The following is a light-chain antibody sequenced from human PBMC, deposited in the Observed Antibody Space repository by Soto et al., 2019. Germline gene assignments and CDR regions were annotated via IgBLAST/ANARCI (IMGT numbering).Light chain of an antibody. CDR3: QQYGSSPPYT. V-gene: IGKV3-20*01. CDR2: GSS. Sequence: EVVLTQSPGTLSLSPGERATLSCRASHSLTNNYLAWYQQKPGQAPRLLIFGSSDRATAIPDRFSGSGSGTDFTLTISRLEPEDFAVYYCQQYGSSPPYTFGQGTKLEIK. CDR1: HSLTNNY. J-gene: IGKJ2*01.